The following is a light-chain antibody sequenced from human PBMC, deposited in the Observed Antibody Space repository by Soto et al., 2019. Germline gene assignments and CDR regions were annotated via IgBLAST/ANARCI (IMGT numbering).Light chain of an antibody. J-gene: IGKJ2*01. CDR2: GAS. V-gene: IGKV3-20*01. CDR3: QQYDSSYT. CDR1: QTVANNY. Sequence: EIVLAQSPATVSLSPGESATLSSRASQTVANNYLAWYQQRPGQAPRLVIFGASSRATGIPDRFRGSGSGTDFTLSISRVEPEDFAVYYCQQYDSSYTFGQGTKLEIK.